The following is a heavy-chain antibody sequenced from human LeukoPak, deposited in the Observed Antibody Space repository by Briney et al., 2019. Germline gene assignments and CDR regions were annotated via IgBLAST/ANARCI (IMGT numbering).Heavy chain of an antibody. Sequence: PGGSLRLSCAASGFTFSSYGMHWVRQAPGKGLEWVAFIRYDGSNKYYADSVKGRFTISRDNSKNTLYLQMNSLRAEDTAVYYCAKDYYGSGSYLGYYYYYMDVWGKGTTVT. CDR2: IRYDGSNK. V-gene: IGHV3-30*02. J-gene: IGHJ6*03. D-gene: IGHD3-10*01. CDR1: GFTFSSYG. CDR3: AKDYYGSGSYLGYYYYYMDV.